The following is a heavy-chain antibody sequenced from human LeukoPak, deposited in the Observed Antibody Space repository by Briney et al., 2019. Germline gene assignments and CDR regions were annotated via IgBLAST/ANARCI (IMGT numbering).Heavy chain of an antibody. CDR1: GFTFDDYA. CDR3: ARGGPSGSYLNY. J-gene: IGHJ4*02. D-gene: IGHD1-26*01. Sequence: GRSLRLSCAASGFTFDDYAMHWVRQAPGKGLEWVSGISWNSGSMGYADSVKGRFTISRDNAKNSLYLQMNSLRAEDTAVYYCARGGPSGSYLNYWGQGTLVTVSS. CDR2: ISWNSGSM. V-gene: IGHV3-9*01.